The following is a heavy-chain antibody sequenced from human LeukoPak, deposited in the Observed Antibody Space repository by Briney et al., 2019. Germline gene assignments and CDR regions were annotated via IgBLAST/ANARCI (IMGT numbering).Heavy chain of an antibody. J-gene: IGHJ4*02. Sequence: GESLKISCKGSGYTFTDYWIGWVRQMPGEGLEWMGIIYPGDSDTRYSPSFQGQVTISADKSISTAYLQWSSLKASDTAAYYCARENSGSYRQFDYWGQGTLVTVSS. V-gene: IGHV5-51*01. CDR1: GYTFTDYW. CDR3: ARENSGSYRQFDY. D-gene: IGHD1-26*01. CDR2: IYPGDSDT.